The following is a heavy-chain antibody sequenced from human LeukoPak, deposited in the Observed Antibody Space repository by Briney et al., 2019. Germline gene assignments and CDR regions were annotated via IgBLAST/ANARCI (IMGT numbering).Heavy chain of an antibody. Sequence: PGGSPRLSCTASGFTFGDYAMSWFRQAPGKGLEWVGFIRSKAYGGTTEYAASVKGRFTISRDDSKSIAYLQMNSLKTEDTAVYYCTTDFWSYELFDCWGQGTLVTVSS. CDR1: GFTFGDYA. V-gene: IGHV3-49*03. D-gene: IGHD3-3*01. J-gene: IGHJ4*02. CDR3: TTDFWSYELFDC. CDR2: IRSKAYGGTT.